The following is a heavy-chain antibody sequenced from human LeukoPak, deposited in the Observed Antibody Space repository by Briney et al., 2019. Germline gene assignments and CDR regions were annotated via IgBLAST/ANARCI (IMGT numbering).Heavy chain of an antibody. D-gene: IGHD2-15*01. J-gene: IGHJ5*02. CDR1: GVSISSGGYY. V-gene: IGHV4-31*03. CDR2: IYYSGST. CDR3: ARDGGMLGFDP. Sequence: PSETLSLTCTVSGVSISSGGYYWSWIRQHPGKGLEWIGYIYYSGSTYYNPSLKSRVTISVDTSKNQFSLKLSSVTAADTAVYYCARDGGMLGFDPWGQGTLVTVSS.